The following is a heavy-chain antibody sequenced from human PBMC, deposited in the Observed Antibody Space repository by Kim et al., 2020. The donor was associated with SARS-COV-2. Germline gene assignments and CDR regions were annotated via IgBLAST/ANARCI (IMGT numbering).Heavy chain of an antibody. V-gene: IGHV5-10-1*01. CDR3: ARHPRQFCTNGVCYLGFDY. J-gene: IGHJ4*02. Sequence: GESLKISCKGSGYSFTSYWISWVRQMPGKGLEWMGRIDPSDSYTNYSPSFQGHVTISADKSISTAYLQWSSLKASDTAMYYCARHPRQFCTNGVCYLGFDYWGQGTLVTVSS. CDR2: IDPSDSYT. D-gene: IGHD2-8*01. CDR1: GYSFTSYW.